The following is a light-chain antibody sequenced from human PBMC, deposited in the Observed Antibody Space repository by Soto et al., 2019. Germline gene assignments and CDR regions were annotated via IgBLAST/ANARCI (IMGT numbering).Light chain of an antibody. J-gene: IGKJ1*01. CDR1: QSVGRW. V-gene: IGKV1-5*03. CDR3: QQYDTYST. Sequence: DIQMIQSPSTLSASVGARVTITCRASQSVGRWLAWYQQKPGKAPQVLIYKASSLKYGVPSRFSGSGSGTEFTLTISSLQPDDFATYYCQQYDTYSTFGQGTKVDIK. CDR2: KAS.